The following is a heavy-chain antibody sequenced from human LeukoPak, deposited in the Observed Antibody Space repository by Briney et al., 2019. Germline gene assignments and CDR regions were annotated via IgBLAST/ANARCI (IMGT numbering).Heavy chain of an antibody. CDR1: GFTFSSYW. CDR3: ARVSGYDFWSGYPCYFDY. D-gene: IGHD3-3*01. J-gene: IGHJ4*03. Sequence: GGSLRLSCAASGFTFSSYWMSWVRQAPGKGLEWVANIKQDGSEKYYVDSVKGRFTISRDNAKNSLYLQMNSLRAEDTAVYYCARVSGYDFWSGYPCYFDYWGQGTTVTVSS. V-gene: IGHV3-7*01. CDR2: IKQDGSEK.